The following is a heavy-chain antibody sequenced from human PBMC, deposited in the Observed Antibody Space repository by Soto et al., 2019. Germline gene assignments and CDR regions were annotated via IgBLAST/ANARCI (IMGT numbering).Heavy chain of an antibody. Sequence: EVQLLESGGGLVQPGGSLRLSCAASGFTFSSYAMSWVRQAPGKGLEWVSAISGSGGSTYYADSVKGRFTISRDNSKNALYLQMNSLRAEDTAVYYCAKVAFRDIVVVVAAPYLVLWGRGTLVTVSS. J-gene: IGHJ2*01. V-gene: IGHV3-23*01. CDR1: GFTFSSYA. D-gene: IGHD2-15*01. CDR3: AKVAFRDIVVVVAAPYLVL. CDR2: ISGSGGST.